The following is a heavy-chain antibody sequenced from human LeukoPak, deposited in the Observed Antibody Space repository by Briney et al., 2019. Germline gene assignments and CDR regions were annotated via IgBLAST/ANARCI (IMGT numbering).Heavy chain of an antibody. CDR2: IYSGGST. Sequence: PGGSLRLSCAASGFTVSSNYMSWVRQAPGKGLEWVSVIYSGGSTYYADSVTGRFTISRDNSKNTLYLQMNSLRAEDTAVYYCATTDIVATMGFYYYYGMDVWGQGTTVTVSS. D-gene: IGHD5-12*01. CDR1: GFTVSSNY. J-gene: IGHJ6*02. CDR3: ATTDIVATMGFYYYYGMDV. V-gene: IGHV3-53*01.